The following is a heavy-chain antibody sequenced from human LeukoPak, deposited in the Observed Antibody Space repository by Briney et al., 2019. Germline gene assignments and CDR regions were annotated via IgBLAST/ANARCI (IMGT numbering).Heavy chain of an antibody. J-gene: IGHJ4*02. CDR1: GYTFTGYY. V-gene: IGHV1-2*02. CDR3: ASDVLTGAY. CDR2: INPNSGGT. D-gene: IGHD3-9*01. Sequence: ASVKVSCKSSGYTFTGYYMHWVRQAPGQGLEWMGWINPNSGGTNSAQKFQGRVTMTRDTSISTAYMELYSLRSDDTAVYYCASDVLTGAYWGQGTLITVSS.